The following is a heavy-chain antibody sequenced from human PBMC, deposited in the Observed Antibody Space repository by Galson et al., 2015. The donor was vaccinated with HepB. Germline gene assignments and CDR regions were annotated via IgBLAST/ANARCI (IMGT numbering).Heavy chain of an antibody. J-gene: IGHJ4*02. CDR3: AKDRGPMTSLIRMAD. Sequence: SVKVSCKASGYTFSTYKITWVRQAPGQGLEWVGWISPFNDNTKYGEKFQGRIIMTTDSSTRTAYMELMDLTPDDAGIYFCAKDRGPMTSLIRMADWGQGTLVSVAS. CDR1: GYTFSTYK. D-gene: IGHD4-17*01. CDR2: ISPFNDNT. V-gene: IGHV1-18*04.